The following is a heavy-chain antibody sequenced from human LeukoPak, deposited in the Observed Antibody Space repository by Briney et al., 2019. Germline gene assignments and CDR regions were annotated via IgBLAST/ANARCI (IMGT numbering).Heavy chain of an antibody. V-gene: IGHV4-39*07. J-gene: IGHJ4*02. CDR1: GGSISSSSYY. Sequence: PSETLSLTCTVSGGSISSSSYYWGWIRQPPGKGLEWIGSIYYSGSTYYNPSLKSRVTISVDTSKNQFSLKLSSVTAADTAVYYCARGGDPMVRGAHYLFDYWGQGTLVTVSS. CDR3: ARGGDPMVRGAHYLFDY. D-gene: IGHD3-10*01. CDR2: IYYSGST.